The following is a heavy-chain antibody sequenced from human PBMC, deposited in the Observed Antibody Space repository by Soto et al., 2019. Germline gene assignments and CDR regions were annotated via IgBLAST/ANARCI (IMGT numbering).Heavy chain of an antibody. CDR1: GYTFTSYG. D-gene: IGHD2-15*01. V-gene: IGHV1-18*01. CDR3: ARKQGYCSGGSCYQICFDP. CDR2: ISAYDGNT. Sequence: QVQLVQSGAEVKKPGASVKVSCKASGYTFTSYGISWVRQAPGQGLEWMGWISAYDGNTNYAQKHQRTVRPTTGSAMSSAYMEMRSLGSDGPALYYCARKQGYCSGGSCYQICFDPRGKCTLLTLSS. J-gene: IGHJ5*02.